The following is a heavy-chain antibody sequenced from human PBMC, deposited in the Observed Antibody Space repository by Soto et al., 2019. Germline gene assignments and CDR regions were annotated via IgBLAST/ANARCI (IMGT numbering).Heavy chain of an antibody. V-gene: IGHV3-30*18. Sequence: QVQLVESGGGVVQPGRSLRLSCTASGFTFSDYAMHWVRQAPGKGLEWVAVMSHDGSAKYHADSVKGRFTISRDNSKNTLYLTISSLRTEDTAADSCAKDFESGSGGLYRYCDSWGQGTLVTVSS. CDR1: GFTFSDYA. D-gene: IGHD6-19*01. J-gene: IGHJ4*02. CDR3: AKDFESGSGGLYRYCDS. CDR2: MSHDGSAK.